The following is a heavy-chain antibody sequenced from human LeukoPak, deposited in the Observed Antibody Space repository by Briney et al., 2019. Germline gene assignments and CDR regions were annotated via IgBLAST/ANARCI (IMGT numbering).Heavy chain of an antibody. V-gene: IGHV3-30*04. J-gene: IGHJ5*02. CDR3: AKDQGGTTYCSGGSCYSNWFDP. CDR1: GFTFSSYA. Sequence: PGRSLRLSCAASGFTFSSYAMHWVRQAPGKGLEWVAVISYDGSNKYYADSVKGRFTISRDNSKNTLYLQMNSLRAEDTAVYYCAKDQGGTTYCSGGSCYSNWFDPWGQGTLVTVSS. CDR2: ISYDGSNK. D-gene: IGHD2-15*01.